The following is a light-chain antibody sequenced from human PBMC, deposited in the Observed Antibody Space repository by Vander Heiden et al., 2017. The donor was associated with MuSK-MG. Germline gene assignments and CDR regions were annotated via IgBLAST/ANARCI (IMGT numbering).Light chain of an antibody. J-gene: IGLJ2*01. CDR2: RNN. V-gene: IGLV1-47*01. CDR3: AAWDDSLSGVV. Sequence: QSVLTQPPSASGTPGQRVTIPCSGSSYNIGSNSVYWYQQLPGTAPKLLIYRNNQRPSGVPDRFSGSKSGTSASLAISGLRSEDEADYYCAAWDDSLSGVVFGGGTKLTVL. CDR1: SYNIGSNS.